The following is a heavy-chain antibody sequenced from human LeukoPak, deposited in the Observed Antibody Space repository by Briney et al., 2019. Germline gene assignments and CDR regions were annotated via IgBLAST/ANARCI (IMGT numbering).Heavy chain of an antibody. CDR3: ARDYDSSGYYLVGAFDI. D-gene: IGHD3-22*01. J-gene: IGHJ3*02. Sequence: GGSLRLSCAASGFTFSSYEMNWVRQAPGKGLEWVSYISSSGSTIYYADSVKGRFTISRDNAKNSLYLQMNSLRAEDTAVYYCARDYDSSGYYLVGAFDIWGQGTMVTVSS. V-gene: IGHV3-48*03. CDR1: GFTFSSYE. CDR2: ISSSGSTI.